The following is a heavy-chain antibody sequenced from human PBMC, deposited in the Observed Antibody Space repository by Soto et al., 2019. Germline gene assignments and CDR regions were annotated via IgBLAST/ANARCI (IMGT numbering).Heavy chain of an antibody. Sequence: ESGGGLVKPGGSLRLSCAASGFTFSSYSMNWVRQAPGKGLEWVSSISSSSSYIYYADSVKGRFTISRDNAKNSLYLQMNSLRAEDTAVYYCARGKYCSSTSCYSYWFDPWGQGTLVTVSS. CDR2: ISSSSSYI. CDR1: GFTFSSYS. D-gene: IGHD2-2*01. V-gene: IGHV3-21*01. CDR3: ARGKYCSSTSCYSYWFDP. J-gene: IGHJ5*02.